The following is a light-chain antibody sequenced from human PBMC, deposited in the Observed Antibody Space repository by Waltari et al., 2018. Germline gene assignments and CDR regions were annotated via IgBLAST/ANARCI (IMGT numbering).Light chain of an antibody. CDR2: CTI. CDR1: QGISTN. Sequence: ETVVTQSPATLSVSPGERATLSCRASQGISTNLAWYQQKPGQAPRLLIYCTINRAPGVPARFSGSGSGTEFTLTISVLQSEDFAVYYCQQYNDWPLTFGGGTKVDIK. V-gene: IGKV3D-15*03. J-gene: IGKJ4*01. CDR3: QQYNDWPLT.